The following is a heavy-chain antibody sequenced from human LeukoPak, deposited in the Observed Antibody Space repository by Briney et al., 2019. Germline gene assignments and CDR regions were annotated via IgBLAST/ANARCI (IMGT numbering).Heavy chain of an antibody. CDR2: IWYDGSHK. CDR3: ARDFTRPILY. D-gene: IGHD2-2*02. CDR1: GFTFSSYG. J-gene: IGHJ4*02. Sequence: GGSLRLSCAASGFTFSSYGVHWVRQAPGKGLEWVAVIWYDGSHKYYADSVKGRFTISRDNAKNTLYLQLNSLSAEDTAVYYCARDFTRPILYWGRGTLVTVSS. V-gene: IGHV3-33*01.